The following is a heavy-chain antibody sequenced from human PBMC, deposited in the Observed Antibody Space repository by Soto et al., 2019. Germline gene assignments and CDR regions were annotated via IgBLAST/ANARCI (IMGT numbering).Heavy chain of an antibody. CDR2: ISAHNGNT. J-gene: IGHJ4*02. Sequence: QVQLVQSGAEVKKPGASVKVSCKASGYTFTSYGISWVRQAPGQGLEWMGWISAHNGNTKYAQKIQGRGTMTTDTSTSTANLELRSLRSAGAAVEYSARDGPPRAYWGQGALVTVSA. CDR3: ARDGPPRAY. V-gene: IGHV1-18*01. CDR1: GYTFTSYG.